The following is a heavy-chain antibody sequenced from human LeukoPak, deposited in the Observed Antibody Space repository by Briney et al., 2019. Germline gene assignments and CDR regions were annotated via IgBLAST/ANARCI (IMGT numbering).Heavy chain of an antibody. CDR2: IYHSGST. V-gene: IGHV4-30-2*01. J-gene: IGHJ4*02. CDR1: GGSISSGGYS. D-gene: IGHD6-19*01. Sequence: SQTLSLTFAVSGGSISSGGYSWSWIRQPPGKGLEWIGYIYHSGSTYYNPSLKSRVTISVDRSKNQFSLKLSSVTAADTAVYYCARETSLAGFASGLGFNYWGQGILVTVSS. CDR3: ARETSLAGFASGLGFNY.